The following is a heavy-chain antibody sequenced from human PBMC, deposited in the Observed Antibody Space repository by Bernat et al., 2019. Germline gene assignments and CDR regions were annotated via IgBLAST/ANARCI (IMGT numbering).Heavy chain of an antibody. D-gene: IGHD1-26*01. CDR3: ARAPRALGATLDAFDI. CDR2: IRSSGTPI. V-gene: IGHV3-48*03. Sequence: EVQLVESGGGLVQPGGSLRRSCAASGFTFSSYEMNWLRQTPGKGLEWISYIRSSGTPIYYADSVKGRFTISRDNAKNSLYLQMNSLRADDTAVYYCARAPRALGATLDAFDIWGQVTTVTVSS. CDR1: GFTFSSYE. J-gene: IGHJ3*02.